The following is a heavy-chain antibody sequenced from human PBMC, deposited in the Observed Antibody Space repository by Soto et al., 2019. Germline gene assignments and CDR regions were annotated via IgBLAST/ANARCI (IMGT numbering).Heavy chain of an antibody. CDR3: ARGVPAANYYYGMDV. D-gene: IGHD2-2*01. CDR2: INPNSGGT. CDR1: GYTFTGYY. J-gene: IGHJ6*02. V-gene: IGHV1-2*02. Sequence: GASVKVSCKASGYTFTGYYMHWVRQAPGQGLEWMGWINPNSGGTNYAQKFQGRVTMTRDTSISTAYMELSRLRSDDTAVYYCARGVPAANYYYGMDVRGQGTTVTVSS.